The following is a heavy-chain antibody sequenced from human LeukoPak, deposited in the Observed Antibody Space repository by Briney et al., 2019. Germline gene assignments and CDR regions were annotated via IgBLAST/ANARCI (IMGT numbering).Heavy chain of an antibody. D-gene: IGHD3-22*01. CDR2: ISGSGGST. Sequence: GGSLRLSCAASGFTFSSYAMSWVRQAPGKGLEWVSAISGSGGSTYYADSVKGRFTISRDNPKNTLYLQMNSLRAEDTAVYYCAKDAYYYDSSGYYSHFDYWGQGTLVTVSS. CDR3: AKDAYYYDSSGYYSHFDY. J-gene: IGHJ4*02. V-gene: IGHV3-23*01. CDR1: GFTFSSYA.